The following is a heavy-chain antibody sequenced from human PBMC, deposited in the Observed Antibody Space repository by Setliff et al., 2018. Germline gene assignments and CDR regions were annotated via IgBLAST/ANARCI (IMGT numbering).Heavy chain of an antibody. V-gene: IGHV4-4*08. CDR1: GGSISGYY. CDR3: ASRRTGPGGWFDY. J-gene: IGHJ5*01. CDR2: IYTSGNT. Sequence: PSETLSLTCTVSGGSISGYYWGWIRQPPGKGLEWIGNIYTSGNTNYNPSLKSRVSISVDTSKNQFSLKLTSVTAADTAIYYCASRRTGPGGWFDYWGQGTLVTVS. D-gene: IGHD1-26*01.